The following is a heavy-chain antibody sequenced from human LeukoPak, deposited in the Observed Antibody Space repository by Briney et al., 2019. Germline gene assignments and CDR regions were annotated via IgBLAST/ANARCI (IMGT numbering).Heavy chain of an antibody. D-gene: IGHD6-13*01. CDR2: INPNSGGT. CDR3: ARGIAAAVPAFDY. V-gene: IGHV1-2*04. J-gene: IGHJ4*02. CDR1: GYTFTGYY. Sequence: ASVKVSCKASGYTFTGYYMHWVRQAPGQGLEWMGWINPNSGGTNYAQKFQGWVTMTRDTSISTAYMELCRLRSDDTAVYYCARGIAAAVPAFDYWGQGTLVTVSS.